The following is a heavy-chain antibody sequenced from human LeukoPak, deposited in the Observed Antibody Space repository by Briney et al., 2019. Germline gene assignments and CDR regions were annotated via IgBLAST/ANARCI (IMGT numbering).Heavy chain of an antibody. CDR2: IFYGGST. CDR3: ASRYCSGGSCYVDDAFDI. CDR1: SGSISTSIYY. V-gene: IGHV4-39*07. D-gene: IGHD2-15*01. Sequence: PSETLSLTCTVSSGSISTSIYYWGWVRQPPGKALEWIENIFYGGSTYYSPSLKSRVTISLDTSRNQFSLKLTSVTAADTAVYYCASRYCSGGSCYVDDAFDIWGQGTMVTVSS. J-gene: IGHJ3*02.